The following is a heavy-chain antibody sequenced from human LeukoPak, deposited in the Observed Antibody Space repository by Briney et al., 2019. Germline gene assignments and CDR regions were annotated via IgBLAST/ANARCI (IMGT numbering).Heavy chain of an antibody. Sequence: SETLSLTCTVSGGSISSYYWSWIRQPPGKGLEWIGYIYYSGSTNYNPSLKSRVTISVDTSKNQFSLKLSSATAADTAVYYCARDSGYGYGYWGQGTLVTVSS. CDR1: GGSISSYY. CDR3: ARDSGYGYGY. D-gene: IGHD5-18*01. J-gene: IGHJ4*02. CDR2: IYYSGST. V-gene: IGHV4-59*01.